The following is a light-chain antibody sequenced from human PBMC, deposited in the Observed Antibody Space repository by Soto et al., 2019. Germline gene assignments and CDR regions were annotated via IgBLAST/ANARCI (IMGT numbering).Light chain of an antibody. CDR3: SPYTSSSTHV. Sequence: QSVLTQPASVSGSPGQSIAISCTGNRSEVGGYDYVSWYQQHPGKAPKLMISDVSNRPSGVSNRFSGSKSGNTASLTISGLQAEDEADYYCSPYTSSSTHVFGTGTKVTVL. V-gene: IGLV2-14*01. CDR1: RSEVGGYDY. CDR2: DVS. J-gene: IGLJ1*01.